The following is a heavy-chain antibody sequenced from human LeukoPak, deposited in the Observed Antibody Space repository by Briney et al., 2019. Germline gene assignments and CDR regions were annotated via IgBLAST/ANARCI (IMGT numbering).Heavy chain of an antibody. CDR1: GGTFSTYA. CDR3: ARDGTDAFDI. CDR2: IIPFFGTV. D-gene: IGHD1-26*01. Sequence: SVKVSCKASGGTFSTYAISWVRQAPGQGLEWMGGIIPFFGTVNYAQKSQGRVTITADKSTSTACTELSSLTSEDTAVYYCARDGTDAFDIWGQGTMVTVSS. J-gene: IGHJ3*02. V-gene: IGHV1-69*06.